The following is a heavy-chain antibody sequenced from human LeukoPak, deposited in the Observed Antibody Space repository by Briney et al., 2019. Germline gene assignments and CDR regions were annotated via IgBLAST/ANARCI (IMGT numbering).Heavy chain of an antibody. CDR2: IYTSGST. J-gene: IGHJ4*02. Sequence: PSETLSLTCTVSGGSISSYYWSWIRQPAGKGPEWIGRIYTSGSTNYNPSLKSRVTISVDKSKNQFSLKLSSVTAADTAVYYCARERERGRGYYYDSSGYYYVNWGQGTLVTVSS. CDR3: ARERERGRGYYYDSSGYYYVN. D-gene: IGHD3-22*01. CDR1: GGSISSYY. V-gene: IGHV4-4*07.